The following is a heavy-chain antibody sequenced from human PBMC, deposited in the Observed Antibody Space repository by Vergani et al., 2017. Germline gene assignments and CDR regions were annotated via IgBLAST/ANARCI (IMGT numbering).Heavy chain of an antibody. CDR3: ARARDHYVXWSGYLRDYDYYYYMDV. Sequence: QVQLQESGPGLVKPSETLSLTCTVSGGPISSYYWRWIRPPPGKGLGWIGYIYYSGSTNYNHSLKSRVTISVDKSKNQFSLKLSSVTAADTAVYYCARARDHYVXWSGYLRDYDYYYYMDVWGKGTTVTVSS. V-gene: IGHV4-59*01. J-gene: IGHJ6*03. CDR2: IYYSGST. D-gene: IGHD3-3*01. CDR1: GGPISSYY.